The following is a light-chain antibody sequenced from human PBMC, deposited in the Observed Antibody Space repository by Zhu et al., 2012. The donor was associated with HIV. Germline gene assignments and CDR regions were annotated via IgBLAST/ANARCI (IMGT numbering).Light chain of an antibody. CDR3: QQYNTWPYT. J-gene: IGKJ2*01. CDR2: GAS. Sequence: EVVMTQSPTTLSVSPGERATLSCRAGDFVNSKLAWYQHKRGQAPRLLLYGASTRATGIPARFTGSGSGTEFTLTLTSMQSEDFATYYCQQYNTWPYTFGQGTKLEIK. V-gene: IGKV3-15*01. CDR1: DFVNSK.